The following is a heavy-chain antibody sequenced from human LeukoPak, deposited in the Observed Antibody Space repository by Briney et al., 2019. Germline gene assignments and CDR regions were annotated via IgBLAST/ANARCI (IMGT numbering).Heavy chain of an antibody. J-gene: IGHJ4*02. CDR1: GYTFTDYG. CDR3: ARDTFGTSRPIEY. D-gene: IGHD2/OR15-2a*01. Sequence: GASVKVSCKASGYTFTDYGFTWVRQAPGQGLEWMGWINAGSGNTEYAQKFKDRVTITRDTSATIAYMELNSLRSEDTAVYYCARDTFGTSRPIEYWGQGTLVTVSS. V-gene: IGHV1-3*01. CDR2: INAGSGNT.